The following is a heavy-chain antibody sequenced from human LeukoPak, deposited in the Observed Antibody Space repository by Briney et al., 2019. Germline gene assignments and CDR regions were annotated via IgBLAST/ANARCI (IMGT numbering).Heavy chain of an antibody. CDR3: ARGAARLHDAFDI. Sequence: GGSLRLSCAASGFTVSSNYMSWVRQAPGKGLEWVSVIYSGGSTYYADSVKGRFTISRDNSKNTLYLQMNSLRAEDTAVYYCARGAARLHDAFDIWGQGTMVTVSS. D-gene: IGHD2-15*01. V-gene: IGHV3-53*01. CDR1: GFTVSSNY. CDR2: IYSGGST. J-gene: IGHJ3*02.